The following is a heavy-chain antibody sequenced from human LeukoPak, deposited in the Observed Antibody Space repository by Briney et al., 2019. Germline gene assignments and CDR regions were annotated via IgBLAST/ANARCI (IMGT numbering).Heavy chain of an antibody. J-gene: IGHJ3*02. CDR2: IYYSGGT. D-gene: IGHD5-24*01. CDR1: GDSISSYY. CDR3: ARHVTISGPYDASDI. V-gene: IGHV4-59*08. Sequence: PSETLSLTCTVSGDSISSYYWSWIRQPPGKGLEWIGYIYYSGGTDYNPFLKSRVTISVDTSKNQFSLKLRSVTAADTAVYYCARHVTISGPYDASDIWGQGTMVTVSP.